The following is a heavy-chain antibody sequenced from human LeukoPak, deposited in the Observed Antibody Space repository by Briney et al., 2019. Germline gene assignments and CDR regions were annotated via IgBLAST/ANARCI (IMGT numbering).Heavy chain of an antibody. Sequence: GGSLRLSCAASGFTVSSNYMSWVRQAPGKGLEWVSVIYSGGSTYYSDSVKGRFTISRDNSKNTLYLRMNSLRAEDTAVYYCARLKAAAGLGTFQHWGQGTLVTVSS. CDR3: ARLKAAAGLGTFQH. CDR2: IYSGGST. J-gene: IGHJ1*01. CDR1: GFTVSSNY. D-gene: IGHD6-13*01. V-gene: IGHV3-66*01.